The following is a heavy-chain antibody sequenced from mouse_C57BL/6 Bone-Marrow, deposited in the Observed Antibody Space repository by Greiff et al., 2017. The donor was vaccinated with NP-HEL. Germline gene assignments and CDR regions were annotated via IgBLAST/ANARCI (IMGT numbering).Heavy chain of an antibody. CDR2: IRSKSNNYAT. CDR1: GFSFNTYA. J-gene: IGHJ2*01. D-gene: IGHD1-1*01. CDR3: VRHYYGSSIDY. V-gene: IGHV10-1*01. Sequence: EVMLVESGGGLVQPKGSLKLSCAASGFSFNTYAMNWVRQAPGKGLEWVARIRSKSNNYATYYADSVKDRFTISRDDSESMLYLQMNNLKTEDTAMYYCVRHYYGSSIDYWGQGTTLTVSS.